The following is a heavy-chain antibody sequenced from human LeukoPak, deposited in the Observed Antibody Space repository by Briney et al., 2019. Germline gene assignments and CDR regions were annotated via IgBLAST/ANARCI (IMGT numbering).Heavy chain of an antibody. V-gene: IGHV3-30*04. J-gene: IGHJ6*03. CDR3: ARPLEYSSSSGLGYYYYMDV. CDR1: GFTFSSYA. Sequence: GGSLRLSCAASGFTFSSYAMHWVRQAPGKGLEWVAVISYDGSNKYYADSVKGRFTISRDNSKNTLYLQMNSLRAEDTAVYYCARPLEYSSSSGLGYYYYMDVWGNGTTVTVSS. CDR2: ISYDGSNK. D-gene: IGHD6-6*01.